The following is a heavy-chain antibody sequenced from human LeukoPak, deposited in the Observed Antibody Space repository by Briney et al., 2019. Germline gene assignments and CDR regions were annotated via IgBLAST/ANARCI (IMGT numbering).Heavy chain of an antibody. V-gene: IGHV4-61*02. CDR3: ARASGGLRRIFGVVPAGIYYFDY. Sequence: SETLSLTCTVSGGSISSGGYYWSWIRQPAGKGLEWIGRIYTSGSTNYNPSLKSRVTISVDTSKNQFSLKPSSVTAADTAVYYCARASGGLRRIFGVVPAGIYYFDYWGQGTLVTVSS. CDR2: IYTSGST. CDR1: GGSISSGGYY. D-gene: IGHD3-3*01. J-gene: IGHJ4*02.